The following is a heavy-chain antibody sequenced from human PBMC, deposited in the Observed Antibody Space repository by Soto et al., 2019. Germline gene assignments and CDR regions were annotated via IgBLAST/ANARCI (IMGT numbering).Heavy chain of an antibody. Sequence: QLQLQESGSGLVKPSQTLSLTCAVSGGSISSGGYSWSWLRQPPGKGLEWIGYIYHSGSTYYNPSLKSRGPIAVDMSKNQYSLKPSSVTAADTAVYYCAAGGGLPRYYWGQGTLVTVSS. CDR1: GGSISSGGYS. D-gene: IGHD5-12*01. CDR3: AAGGGLPRYY. V-gene: IGHV4-30-2*02. J-gene: IGHJ4*02. CDR2: IYHSGST.